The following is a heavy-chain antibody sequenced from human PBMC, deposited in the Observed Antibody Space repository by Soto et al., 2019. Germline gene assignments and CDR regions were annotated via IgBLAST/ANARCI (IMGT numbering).Heavy chain of an antibody. J-gene: IGHJ4*02. V-gene: IGHV3-11*01. Sequence: PGGSLRLSCAASGFTFSDHYMSWIRQAPGKGLEWVSYISSSGDIIYYADSVKGRFTISRDNAKNSLYLQMNSLRAEDTAVYYCARASKYYYDSSGYPLYFDYWGQGTLVTVSS. CDR2: ISSSGDII. CDR3: ARASKYYYDSSGYPLYFDY. D-gene: IGHD3-22*01. CDR1: GFTFSDHY.